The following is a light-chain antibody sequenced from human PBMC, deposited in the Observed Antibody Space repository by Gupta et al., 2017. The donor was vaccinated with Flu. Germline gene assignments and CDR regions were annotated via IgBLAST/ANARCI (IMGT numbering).Light chain of an antibody. Sequence: TLSWSPGERATLSCRASQSVSSHLAWYQQKPGQAPRLLIYDASSRATAIPARFSGSGSGTDFTLTINSLEPEDFAVYYCQQRNNWPPEITFGQGTRLEIK. J-gene: IGKJ5*01. V-gene: IGKV3-11*01. CDR2: DAS. CDR1: QSVSSH. CDR3: QQRNNWPPEIT.